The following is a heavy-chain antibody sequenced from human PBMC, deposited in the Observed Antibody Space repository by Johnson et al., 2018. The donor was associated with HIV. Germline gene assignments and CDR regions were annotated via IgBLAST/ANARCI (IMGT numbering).Heavy chain of an antibody. D-gene: IGHD1-1*01. CDR2: ISYDGGNK. CDR3: AREVHGYAFDI. J-gene: IGHJ3*02. CDR1: GFTFSTYA. V-gene: IGHV3-30-3*01. Sequence: QVQLVESGGGVVQPGRSLRLSCVVSGFTFSTYAMDWVRQAPGKGLEWVAVISYDGGNKYYADSVKGRFTISRDTYGSMYLQMDGLRAEDTAVYYCAREVHGYAFDIWGQGTMVTVSS.